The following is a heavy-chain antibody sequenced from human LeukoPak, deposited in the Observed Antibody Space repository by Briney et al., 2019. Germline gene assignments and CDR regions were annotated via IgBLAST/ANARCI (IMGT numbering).Heavy chain of an antibody. J-gene: IGHJ5*02. D-gene: IGHD4-23*01. V-gene: IGHV1-69*04. Sequence: PGSSVKVSCKASGGTFGSYAISWVRQAPGQGLEWMGRIIPIFGIANYAQKFQGRVTITADKSTSTAYMELSSLRSEDTAVYYCARDSDYGGFLPWGQGTLVTVSS. CDR3: ARDSDYGGFLP. CDR2: IIPIFGIA. CDR1: GGTFGSYA.